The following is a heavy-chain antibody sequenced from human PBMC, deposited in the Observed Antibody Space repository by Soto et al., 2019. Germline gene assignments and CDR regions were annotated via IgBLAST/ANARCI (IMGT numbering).Heavy chain of an antibody. CDR2: INSDGTST. Sequence: GGSLRLSCAASGFTFSSYWMHWVRQAPGKGLVWVSRINSDGTSTSYADSVKGRFTISRDNAKNTLYLQMNSLRAEDTAVYYCAIRASYYDSSGYFDYWGQGTLVTVSS. CDR3: AIRASYYDSSGYFDY. CDR1: GFTFSSYW. V-gene: IGHV3-74*01. J-gene: IGHJ4*02. D-gene: IGHD3-22*01.